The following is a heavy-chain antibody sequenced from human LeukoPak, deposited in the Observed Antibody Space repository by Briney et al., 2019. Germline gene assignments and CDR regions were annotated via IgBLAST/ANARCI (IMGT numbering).Heavy chain of an antibody. J-gene: IGHJ4*02. D-gene: IGHD3-10*01. Sequence: SETLSLTCAVYGGSFSGYYWSWIRQPPGKGLEWIGYIYYSGSTNYNPSLKSRVTISVDTSKNQFSLKLSSVTAADTAVYYCARMDYGSGSYFRYYFDYWGQGTLVTVSS. CDR2: IYYSGST. V-gene: IGHV4-59*01. CDR3: ARMDYGSGSYFRYYFDY. CDR1: GGSFSGYY.